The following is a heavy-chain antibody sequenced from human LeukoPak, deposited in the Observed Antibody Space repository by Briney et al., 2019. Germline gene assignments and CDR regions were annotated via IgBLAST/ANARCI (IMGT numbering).Heavy chain of an antibody. J-gene: IGHJ5*02. Sequence: ASVKVSCKASGYTFTSNDINWVRQAAGQGLEWMGWMNPHSGSAGYAQKFQGRVTMTRDTSISTVYMELSSLTSDGTAVYYCARIPQRVPHNWFDPWGQGTLVTVSS. CDR1: GYTFTSND. V-gene: IGHV1-8*01. CDR3: ARIPQRVPHNWFDP. D-gene: IGHD1-1*01. CDR2: MNPHSGSA.